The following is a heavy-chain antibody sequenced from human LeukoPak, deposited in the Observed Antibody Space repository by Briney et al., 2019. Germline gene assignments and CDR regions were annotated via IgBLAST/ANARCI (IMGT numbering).Heavy chain of an antibody. J-gene: IGHJ4*02. V-gene: IGHV4-30-4*01. CDR3: ARVSYCGGDCYPTFGY. D-gene: IGHD2-21*02. Sequence: SETLSLTCTVSGGSISSGDYYWSWIRQPPGKGLEWIGYIYYSGSTYYNPSLKSRVTISVDTSKNQFSLKLSSVTAAGTAVYYCARVSYCGGDCYPTFGYWGQGTLDTVSS. CDR1: GGSISSGDYY. CDR2: IYYSGST.